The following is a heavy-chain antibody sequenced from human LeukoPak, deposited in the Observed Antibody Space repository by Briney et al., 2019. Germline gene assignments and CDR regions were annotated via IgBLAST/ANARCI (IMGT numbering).Heavy chain of an antibody. D-gene: IGHD6-6*01. J-gene: IGHJ4*02. Sequence: PGGSLRLSCAASGFTFSSYGMHWVRQAPGKGLEWVAIIWYDGTNKYYADSVRGRFTISRDNSKNTLYLQVNSLRAEDTAVYYCVRGGSGYSSSSPDDYWGQGTLVTVSS. CDR2: IWYDGTNK. V-gene: IGHV3-33*01. CDR3: VRGGSGYSSSSPDDY. CDR1: GFTFSSYG.